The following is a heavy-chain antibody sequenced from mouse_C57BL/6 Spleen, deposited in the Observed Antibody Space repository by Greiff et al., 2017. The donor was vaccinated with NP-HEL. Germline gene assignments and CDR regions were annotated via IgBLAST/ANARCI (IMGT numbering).Heavy chain of an antibody. J-gene: IGHJ3*01. CDR2: INPSNGGT. D-gene: IGHD3-2*02. Sequence: QVQLQQPGTELVKPGASVKLSCKASGYTFTSYWMHWVKQRPGQGLEWIGNINPSNGGTNYNEKFKSKATLTVDKSTSTAYMPLSSLTSEDSAVYYCARSGGETAQATYAYWGQGTLVTVSA. CDR3: ARSGGETAQATYAY. CDR1: GYTFTSYW. V-gene: IGHV1-53*01.